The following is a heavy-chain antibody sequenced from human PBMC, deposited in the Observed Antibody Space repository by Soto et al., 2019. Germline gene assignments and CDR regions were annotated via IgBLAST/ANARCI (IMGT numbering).Heavy chain of an antibody. CDR3: ARATHRTPNWLDP. V-gene: IGHV4-59*01. Sequence: SETLSLTCTVSGGSISSYYWSWIRQPPGKGLEYIGYIYYSGSTNYNPSLMSRVTISVDTSKNQFSLKLSSVTAADTAVYYCARATHRTPNWLDPWGQGTLVTVSS. CDR2: IYYSGST. CDR1: GGSISSYY. J-gene: IGHJ5*02.